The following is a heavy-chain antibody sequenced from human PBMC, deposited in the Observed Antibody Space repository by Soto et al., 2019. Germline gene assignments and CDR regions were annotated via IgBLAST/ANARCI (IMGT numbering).Heavy chain of an antibody. Sequence: EVQLVESGGGLVKPGGSLRLSCAASGFTFSSYSMNWVRQAPGKGLEWVSSISSSSKTIYYADSVKGRFIISRDNAKNSLYLQMNSLRDQDTAVYHCARGGVATIFGDSWGQGTLVTVSS. CDR1: GFTFSSYS. V-gene: IGHV3-21*01. D-gene: IGHD5-12*01. J-gene: IGHJ4*02. CDR2: ISSSSKTI. CDR3: ARGGVATIFGDS.